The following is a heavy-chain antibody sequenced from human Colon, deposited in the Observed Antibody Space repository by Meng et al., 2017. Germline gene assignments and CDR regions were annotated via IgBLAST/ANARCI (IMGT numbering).Heavy chain of an antibody. CDR1: GFSVSNNY. D-gene: IGHD3-16*01. CDR3: ARSLLPDYFQD. J-gene: IGHJ1*01. CDR2: LYGDGRT. V-gene: IGHV3-66*01. Sequence: EVQLVESGGGLVQPGGSLRLSCAASGFSVSNNYMSWVRQAPGKVLEWVSVLYGDGRTYFADAVKGRFVISRDNSQNTLYLQMSRLGGEDTAVYYCARSLLPDYFQDWGQGTLVTVSS.